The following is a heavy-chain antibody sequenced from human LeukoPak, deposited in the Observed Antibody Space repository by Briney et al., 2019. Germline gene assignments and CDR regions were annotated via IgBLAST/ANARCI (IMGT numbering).Heavy chain of an antibody. CDR1: GGSFSGYY. CDR2: INHSGST. J-gene: IGHJ4*02. CDR3: AALTDKWGFDY. Sequence: SETLSLICAVYGGSFSGYYWSWIRQPPGKGLEWIGEINHSGSTNYNPSLKSRVTISVDTSKNQFSLKLSSVTAADTAVYYCAALTDKWGFDYWGQGTLVTVSS. V-gene: IGHV4-34*01. D-gene: IGHD2-8*01.